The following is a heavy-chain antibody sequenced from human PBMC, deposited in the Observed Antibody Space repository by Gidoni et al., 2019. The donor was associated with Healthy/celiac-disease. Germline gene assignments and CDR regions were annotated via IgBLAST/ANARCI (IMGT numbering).Heavy chain of an antibody. Sequence: EVQLVESGGGLVQPGRSLRLSCAASGFTFGTYAMHWVRQAPGKGLEWVSGISWNSGSIGYADSVKCRFTISRDNAKNSLYLQMNSLRAEDTALYYCAKDTSPFYGSSQDAFDIWGQGTMVTVSS. CDR3: AKDTSPFYGSSQDAFDI. D-gene: IGHD6-6*01. CDR2: ISWNSGSI. V-gene: IGHV3-9*01. CDR1: GFTFGTYA. J-gene: IGHJ3*02.